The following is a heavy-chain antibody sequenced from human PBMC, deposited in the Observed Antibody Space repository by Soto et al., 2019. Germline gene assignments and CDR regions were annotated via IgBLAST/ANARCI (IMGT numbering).Heavy chain of an antibody. CDR3: ARPNTRYDAFDI. J-gene: IGHJ3*02. Sequence: GGSLRLSCAASGFTFSSYAMSWVRQAPGKGLEWVSAISGSGGSTYYADSVKGRFTISRDNSKNTLYLQMNSLRAEDTAVYYCARPNTRYDAFDIWGQGTMVTVSS. CDR1: GFTFSSYA. V-gene: IGHV3-23*01. D-gene: IGHD2-2*02. CDR2: ISGSGGST.